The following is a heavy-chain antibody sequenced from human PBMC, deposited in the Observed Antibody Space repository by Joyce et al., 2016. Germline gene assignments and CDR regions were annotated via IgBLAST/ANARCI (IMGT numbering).Heavy chain of an antibody. D-gene: IGHD3-22*01. CDR2: IMRESTYI. CDR1: GLTFSTAG. J-gene: IGHJ6*02. V-gene: IGHV3-21*02. Sequence: DVQLVESGGGLVKPGGSLRISCAASGLTFSTAGMSWFRRAPGEGWDGVSAIMRESTYIFYAASGKGRFTFSSDNAKNSLYLQMNSLRGEETAGFFCARGGIVYDYSMDLWGQGTTVTVSS. CDR3: ARGGIVYDYSMDL.